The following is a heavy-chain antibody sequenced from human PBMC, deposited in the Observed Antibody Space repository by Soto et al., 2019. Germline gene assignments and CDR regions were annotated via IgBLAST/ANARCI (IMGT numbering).Heavy chain of an antibody. J-gene: IGHJ5*02. Sequence: SVKVSCKASGGTFSSYTINWVRQAPGQGLEWMGRIIPIVGIANYAQKFQDRVTITADKSTNTAYMELSSLRSQDTAVYYCARVLAATWNWFDHWGQGTPVTVSS. CDR2: IIPIVGIA. CDR1: GGTFSSYT. CDR3: ARVLAATWNWFDH. D-gene: IGHD6-13*01. V-gene: IGHV1-69*02.